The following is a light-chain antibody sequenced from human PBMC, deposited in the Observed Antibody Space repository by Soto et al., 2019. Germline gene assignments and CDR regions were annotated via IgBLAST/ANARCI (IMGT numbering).Light chain of an antibody. V-gene: IGKV1-33*01. Sequence: DIQMTQSPSSLSASVGDRVTITCQASQDIDNYLNWYQQKPGKAPNLLIYDASNLETGVPSRFSGGGSGTDFTFTITSVQPEDIATYYCQHYDHVQVTVGQGTRLEIK. J-gene: IGKJ5*01. CDR1: QDIDNY. CDR2: DAS. CDR3: QHYDHVQVT.